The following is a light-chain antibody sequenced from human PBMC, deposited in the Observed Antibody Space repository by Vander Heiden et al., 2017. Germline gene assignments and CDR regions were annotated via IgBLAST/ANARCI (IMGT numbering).Light chain of an antibody. CDR3: QQYYSTPFT. CDR2: WAS. CDR1: QSVLYSSNNKNY. J-gene: IGKJ3*01. Sequence: DIVITQSPDSLAVSLGERATINCKSSQSVLYSSNNKNYLAWYQQKPGQPPKLLIYWASTRESGVPDRFSGRGSGTDFTLTISSLQAEDVAVYYCQQYYSTPFTFGPGTRVDIK. V-gene: IGKV4-1*01.